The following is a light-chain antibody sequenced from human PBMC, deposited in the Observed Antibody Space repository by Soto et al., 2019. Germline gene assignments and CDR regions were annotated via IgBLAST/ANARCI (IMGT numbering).Light chain of an antibody. CDR1: QGIRNY. V-gene: IGKV1-27*01. Sequence: DIQMTQSPSSLSAAVGDRVTITCRASQGIRNYLAWYQQKPGKVPKLLIYAASTLQSGVPSRFSGDGSATDFTLTIGSLQPEDVATYYCQHYKSASFTFGPGTRVDFK. J-gene: IGKJ3*01. CDR2: AAS. CDR3: QHYKSASFT.